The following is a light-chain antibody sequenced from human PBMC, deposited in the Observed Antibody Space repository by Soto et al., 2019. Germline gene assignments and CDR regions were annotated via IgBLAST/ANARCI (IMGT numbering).Light chain of an antibody. J-gene: IGLJ1*01. CDR1: SSDVGGYSY. Sequence: QSVLTQPASLSGSPGQSITISCTGTSSDVGGYSYVSWYQQRPGKSPKLMIYEVTNRPSGVSLRFSGSKSGNTASLTISGLQAEDEADYYCSSYRSTNTRVFGTGTKVTVL. V-gene: IGLV2-14*01. CDR3: SSYRSTNTRV. CDR2: EVT.